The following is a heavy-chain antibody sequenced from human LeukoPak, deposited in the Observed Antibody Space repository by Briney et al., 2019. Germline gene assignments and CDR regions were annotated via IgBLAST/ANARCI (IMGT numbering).Heavy chain of an antibody. J-gene: IGHJ2*01. CDR3: ARPGGGNLYWYFDL. Sequence: PSETLSLTCTVSGGSISSYYWSWIRQPPGKGLEWIGYIYYSGSTNYNPSLKSRVTISVDTSKNQFSLKLSSVTAADTAVYYCARPGGGNLYWYFDLWGRGTLVTVSS. CDR2: IYYSGST. V-gene: IGHV4-59*01. D-gene: IGHD4-23*01. CDR1: GGSISSYY.